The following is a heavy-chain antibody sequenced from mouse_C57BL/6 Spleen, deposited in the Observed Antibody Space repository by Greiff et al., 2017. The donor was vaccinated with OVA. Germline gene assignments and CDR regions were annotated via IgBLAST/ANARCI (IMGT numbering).Heavy chain of an antibody. D-gene: IGHD1-1*01. CDR1: GFTFSSYA. V-gene: IGHV5-4*01. J-gene: IGHJ4*01. CDR3: AREDYGRYAMDY. CDR2: ISDGGSYT. Sequence: EVKVVESGGGLVKPGGSLKLSCAASGFTFSSYAMSWVRQTPEKRLEWVATISDGGSYTYYPDNVKGRFTISRDNAKNNLYLQMSHLKSEDTAMYYCAREDYGRYAMDYWGQGTSVTVSS.